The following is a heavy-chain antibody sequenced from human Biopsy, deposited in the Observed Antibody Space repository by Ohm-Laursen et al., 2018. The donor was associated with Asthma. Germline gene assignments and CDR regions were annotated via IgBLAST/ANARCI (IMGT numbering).Heavy chain of an antibody. V-gene: IGHV3-30*03. J-gene: IGHJ4*02. CDR1: GFTFSSYG. CDR2: ISYDGSNK. D-gene: IGHD6-19*01. CDR3: SREEPTSGWYQGSILR. Sequence: SLRLSCAASGFTFSSYGMHWVRQAPGKGLEWVACISYDGSNKYYADSVKGRSTISRDNSKNTLNLQMNSLRAEDTAVYYCSREEPTSGWYQGSILRWGQGTLVTVSS.